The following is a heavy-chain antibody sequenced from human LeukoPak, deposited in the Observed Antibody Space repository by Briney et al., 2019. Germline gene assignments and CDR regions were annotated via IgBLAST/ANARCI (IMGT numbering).Heavy chain of an antibody. J-gene: IGHJ6*03. Sequence: GGSLRLSCAASGFTFSSYSMNWVRQAPGKGLEWVSYISSSGSTMYYADSVKDRFTISRDNAKNSLYLQMNSLRAEDTAVYYCARAATKIDYYMDVWGKGTTVTVSS. CDR2: ISSSGSTM. D-gene: IGHD2-15*01. CDR1: GFTFSSYS. V-gene: IGHV3-48*04. CDR3: ARAATKIDYYMDV.